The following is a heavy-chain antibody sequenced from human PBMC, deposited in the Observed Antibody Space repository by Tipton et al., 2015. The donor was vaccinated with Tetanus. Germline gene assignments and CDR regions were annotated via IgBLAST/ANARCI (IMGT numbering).Heavy chain of an antibody. D-gene: IGHD3-22*01. CDR3: TGDDYYDTSLRDYYGMDG. Sequence: TLSLTCAVSGGSFSGHYWSWIRQPPGEGLEWIGEINPSGGASYNPSLRSRVTISVDTSKNQFSLKVTSVTAADTAVYFCTGDDYYDTSLRDYYGMDGWGPGTTVTVSS. CDR1: GGSFSGHY. J-gene: IGHJ6*02. CDR2: INPSGGA. V-gene: IGHV4-34*01.